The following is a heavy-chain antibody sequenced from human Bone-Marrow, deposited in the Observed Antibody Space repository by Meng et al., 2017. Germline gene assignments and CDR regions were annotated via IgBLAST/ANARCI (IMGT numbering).Heavy chain of an antibody. CDR3: ARGGFDSSGYSVTRTDAFDI. Sequence: ASVKVSCKVSGYTLTELSMHWVRQATGQGLEWMGWMNPNSGNTGYAQKFQGRVTMTRNTSISTAYMELSSLRSEDTAVYYCARGGFDSSGYSVTRTDAFDIWGQGTMVTVSS. CDR1: GYTLTELS. J-gene: IGHJ3*02. D-gene: IGHD3-22*01. V-gene: IGHV1-8*01. CDR2: MNPNSGNT.